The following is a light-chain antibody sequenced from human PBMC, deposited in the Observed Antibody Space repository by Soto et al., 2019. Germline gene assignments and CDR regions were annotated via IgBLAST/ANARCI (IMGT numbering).Light chain of an antibody. Sequence: DIQMTQSPSSLSASVGDRVTTTCRASQTISNYLSWYQQKPGKAPNLLIYAASSLQSGVPSRFSGTGSGTDFTLTISSLKPEDFATYYCQQSYITPRTVGQGTKVHIK. CDR3: QQSYITPRT. CDR2: AAS. CDR1: QTISNY. V-gene: IGKV1-39*01. J-gene: IGKJ1*01.